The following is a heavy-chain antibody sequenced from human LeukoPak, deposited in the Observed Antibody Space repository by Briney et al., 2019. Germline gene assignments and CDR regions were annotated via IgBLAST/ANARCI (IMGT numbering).Heavy chain of an antibody. J-gene: IGHJ4*02. CDR3: ARDRQWQGPDY. V-gene: IGHV3-30-3*01. Sequence: GGSLRLSCAASGFTFSSYPMHWVRQAPGKGLEWVAVISYDGSNKYYADSVKGRFTISRDNSKNTLYLQMNSLRAEDTAVYYCARDRQWQGPDYWGQGTLVTVSS. CDR2: ISYDGSNK. CDR1: GFTFSSYP. D-gene: IGHD6-19*01.